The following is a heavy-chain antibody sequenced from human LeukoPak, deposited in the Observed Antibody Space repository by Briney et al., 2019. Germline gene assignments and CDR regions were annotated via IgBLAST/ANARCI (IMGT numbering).Heavy chain of an antibody. CDR1: GFTFSSYW. CDR3: ARDSVEWYIFDY. V-gene: IGHV3-74*01. J-gene: IGHJ4*02. CDR2: TNRDGSST. Sequence: GGSLRLSCAASGFTFSSYWMPWVRQAPGKGPVWVARTNRDGSSTAYAGSVKGRFTISKDNAKNTLYLLMNSLRAEDTAVYYCARDSVEWYIFDYWGQGTLVTVSS. D-gene: IGHD3-3*01.